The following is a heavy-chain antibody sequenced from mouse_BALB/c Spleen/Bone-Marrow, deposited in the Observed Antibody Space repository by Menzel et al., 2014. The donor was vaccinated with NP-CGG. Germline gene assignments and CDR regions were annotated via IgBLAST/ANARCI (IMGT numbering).Heavy chain of an antibody. D-gene: IGHD1-2*01. CDR3: ARTATENFDY. J-gene: IGHJ2*01. CDR2: IDPANGNT. Sequence: EVQGVESGAELVKPGASVKLSCTASGFNIKDTYMHWVKQRPEQGLEWIGRIDPANGNTKYDPKFQGKATITADTSSNTAYLQLSSLTSEDTAVYYCARTATENFDYWGQGTTLTVSS. CDR1: GFNIKDTY. V-gene: IGHV14-3*02.